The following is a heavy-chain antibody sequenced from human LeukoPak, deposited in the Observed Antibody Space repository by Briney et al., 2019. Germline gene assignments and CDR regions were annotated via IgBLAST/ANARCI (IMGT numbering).Heavy chain of an antibody. CDR2: IYYSGRT. V-gene: IGHV4-31*03. CDR1: GDSIRSGGYY. D-gene: IGHD4-17*01. J-gene: IGHJ4*02. Sequence: PSQTLSLTCTVSGDSIRSGGYYWSWVRQHPGKGLEWLGYIYYSGRTYYNTSLKSRLTISADISKNQFALKMSSVTAADTAGYYCARVYGDYPSYFDLWGQGTLVAVSS. CDR3: ARVYGDYPSYFDL.